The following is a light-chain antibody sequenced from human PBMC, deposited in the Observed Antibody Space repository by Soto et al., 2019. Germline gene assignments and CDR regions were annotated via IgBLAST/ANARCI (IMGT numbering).Light chain of an antibody. CDR1: QSVSSSY. Sequence: IVMTQSPATLSVSPGDRATLSCRASQSVSSSYLAWYQQKPGQAPRLLIYGASSRATGIPDRFSGSGSGTDFTLTISRLEPEDFAVYYCQQYGSSRTFGQGTKVDIK. J-gene: IGKJ1*01. CDR3: QQYGSSRT. V-gene: IGKV3-20*01. CDR2: GAS.